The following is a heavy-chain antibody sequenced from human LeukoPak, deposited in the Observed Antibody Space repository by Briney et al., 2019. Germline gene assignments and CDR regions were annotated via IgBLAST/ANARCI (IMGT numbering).Heavy chain of an antibody. V-gene: IGHV3-23*01. J-gene: IGHJ4*02. CDR3: ARGRPFESHKYFDY. D-gene: IGHD2/OR15-2a*01. Sequence: QPGGSLRLSCAASGLTFSSYAMSWVRQASGKGLEWVSAISGSGGSTYYADSVKGRFTISRDNSKNTLYLQMNSLRAEDTAVYYCARGRPFESHKYFDYWGQGTLVTVSS. CDR2: ISGSGGST. CDR1: GLTFSSYA.